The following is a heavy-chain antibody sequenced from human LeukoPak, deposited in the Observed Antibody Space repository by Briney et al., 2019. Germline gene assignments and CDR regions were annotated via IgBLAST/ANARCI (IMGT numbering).Heavy chain of an antibody. J-gene: IGHJ4*02. CDR1: GGTFSSYA. Sequence: GASVKVSCKASGGTFSSYAISWVRQAPGQGLEWMGGIIPIFGTANYAQKFQGRVTITADESTSTAYMELSSLRSEDTAVYYCARGGSSWYNTPHWGQGTLVTVSS. V-gene: IGHV1-69*13. CDR3: ARGGSSWYNTPH. D-gene: IGHD6-13*01. CDR2: IIPIFGTA.